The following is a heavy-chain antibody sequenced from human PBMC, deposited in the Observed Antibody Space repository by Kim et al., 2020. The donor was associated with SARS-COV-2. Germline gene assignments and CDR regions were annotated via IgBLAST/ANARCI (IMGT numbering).Heavy chain of an antibody. Sequence: SETLSLTCTVSGGSISGYYWSWIRQPPGKGLESIGYIYYNGRTKYNPSLKSRVTISLDMSKNQFSLRLNSVSAADTAVYYCARDGSSSGGYFDYWGQGTLVTVSS. V-gene: IGHV4-59*01. J-gene: IGHJ4*02. D-gene: IGHD6-6*01. CDR2: IYYNGRT. CDR1: GGSISGYY. CDR3: ARDGSSSGGYFDY.